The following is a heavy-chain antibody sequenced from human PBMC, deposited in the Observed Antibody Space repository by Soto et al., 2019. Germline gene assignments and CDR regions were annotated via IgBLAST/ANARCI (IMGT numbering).Heavy chain of an antibody. D-gene: IGHD6-13*01. CDR1: GYTFTSYA. CDR3: ARDVAAADY. CDR2: INAGNGNT. V-gene: IGHV1-3*05. J-gene: IGHJ4*02. Sequence: QVQLVQSGAEEKKPGASVKVSCKASGYTFTSYAMHWVRQAPGQRLEWMGWINAGNGNTKHSQKLQGRVTITTDTSANTAYMELSSLRSEDTAVYYCARDVAAADYWGQGTLVTVSS.